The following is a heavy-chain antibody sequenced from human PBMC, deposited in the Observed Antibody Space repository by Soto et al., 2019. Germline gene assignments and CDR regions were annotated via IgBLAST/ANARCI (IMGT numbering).Heavy chain of an antibody. CDR1: GYTFINYH. Sequence: QVQLVQSGGEVKKPGASVTVSCKASGYTFINYHITWVRQAPGQGLEWMAWINTDNGMTDYAQKFQGRVTMTRDTSTSTAYRELRNLGSDDPAVYFCAQSPRGEMATDWGQGTLVTVSS. D-gene: IGHD5-12*01. CDR2: INTDNGMT. V-gene: IGHV1-18*01. J-gene: IGHJ4*02. CDR3: AQSPRGEMATD.